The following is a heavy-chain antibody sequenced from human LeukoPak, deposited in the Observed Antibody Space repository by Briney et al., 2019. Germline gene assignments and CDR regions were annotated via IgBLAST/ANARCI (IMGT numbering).Heavy chain of an antibody. D-gene: IGHD3-9*01. CDR3: ARRHYDILTGYPFDY. CDR2: IYTSGST. CDR1: GGSISTYY. Sequence: SETLSLTCAVSGGSISTYYWSWIRQPPGKGLEWIGYIYTSGSTDYNPSLKSRVTISLDTSNNQFSLNLNSVTAADTAVYYCARRHYDILTGYPFDYWGQGTLVTVSS. V-gene: IGHV4-4*09. J-gene: IGHJ4*02.